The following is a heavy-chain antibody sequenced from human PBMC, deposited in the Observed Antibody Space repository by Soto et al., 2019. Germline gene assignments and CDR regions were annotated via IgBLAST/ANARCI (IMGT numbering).Heavy chain of an antibody. V-gene: IGHV4-59*01. CDR3: ARVGSSGWSPDY. Sequence: SETLALGCTVSGGSISCYYWSWIRQPPGKGLEWIGYIFYSGSTNYNPSLRSRVTISVDTSKNQFSLKLSSVTTADTAMYYCARVGSSGWSPDYWGQGTLVTVSS. CDR1: GGSISCYY. J-gene: IGHJ4*02. CDR2: IFYSGST. D-gene: IGHD6-19*01.